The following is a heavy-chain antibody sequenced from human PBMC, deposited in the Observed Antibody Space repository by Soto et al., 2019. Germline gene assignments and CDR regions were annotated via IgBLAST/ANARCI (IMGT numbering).Heavy chain of an antibody. CDR3: ARDEGGWSSFWSDKGVDY. D-gene: IGHD3-3*01. V-gene: IGHV1-46*01. J-gene: IGHJ4*02. CDR2: INPSGGST. Sequence: ASVKVSCKASGYTFTSYYMHWVRQAPGQGLEWMGIINPSGGSTSYAQKFQGRVTMTRDTSTSTVYMELSSLRSEDTAVYYCARDEGGWSSFWSDKGVDYWGKGTLVTVSS. CDR1: GYTFTSYY.